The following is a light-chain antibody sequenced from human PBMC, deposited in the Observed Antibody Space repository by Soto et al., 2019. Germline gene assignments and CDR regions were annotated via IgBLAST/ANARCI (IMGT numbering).Light chain of an antibody. CDR1: QTINSW. J-gene: IGKJ1*01. V-gene: IGKV1-5*01. Sequence: DVQTTQAPSTVAASVLNRVTGTTRHSQTINSWVAWYPRKPGKAPKVLIFDASTLKTGVPSRFSGSGSGTEFTLTISNLQPDDFATYYCQQYDSHSSGPLGQGTEVDIK. CDR3: QQYDSHSSGP. CDR2: DAS.